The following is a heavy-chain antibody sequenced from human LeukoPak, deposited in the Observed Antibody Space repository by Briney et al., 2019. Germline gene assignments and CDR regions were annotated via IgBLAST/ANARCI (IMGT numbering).Heavy chain of an antibody. CDR2: INARGDT. CDR3: ARGQVPAARGYNWFDP. D-gene: IGHD2-2*01. J-gene: IGHJ5*02. CDR1: GWSFNDYY. V-gene: IGHV4-34*01. Sequence: SETLSLTCAVYGWSFNDYYWNWIRQPPGKGLEWIGEINARGDTNYNPSLKSRVTISVDTSKKQFSLRLTPMIAADTALYYCARGQVPAARGYNWFDPWGQGTLVTVSS.